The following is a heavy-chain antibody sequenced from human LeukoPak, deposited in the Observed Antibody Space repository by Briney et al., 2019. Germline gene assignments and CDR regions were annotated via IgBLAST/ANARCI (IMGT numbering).Heavy chain of an antibody. CDR3: ARDLDDGVCSGGRCYSAIGFDY. CDR2: ISSSSSYI. CDR1: GFTFSSYS. J-gene: IGHJ4*02. Sequence: PGGSLRLSCAASGFTFSSYSMNWVRQAPGKGLEWVSSISSSSSYIYYADSVKGRFTISRDNAKNSLYLQMNSLRAEDTAVYYCARDLDDGVCSGGRCYSAIGFDYWGQGTLVTVSS. D-gene: IGHD2-15*01. V-gene: IGHV3-21*01.